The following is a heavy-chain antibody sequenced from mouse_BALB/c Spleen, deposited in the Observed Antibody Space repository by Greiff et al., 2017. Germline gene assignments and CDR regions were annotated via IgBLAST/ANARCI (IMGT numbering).Heavy chain of an antibody. CDR2: IWSGGST. J-gene: IGHJ4*01. CDR3: ARKDRYDVETGAMDY. V-gene: IGHV2-4-1*01. CDR1: GFSLTSYG. D-gene: IGHD2-14*01. Sequence: VKLVESGPGLVQPSQSLSITCTVSGFSLTSYGVHWVRQSPGKGLEWLGVIWSGGSTDYNAAFISRLSISKDNSKSQVFFKMNSLQADDTAIYYCARKDRYDVETGAMDYWGQGTSVTVSS.